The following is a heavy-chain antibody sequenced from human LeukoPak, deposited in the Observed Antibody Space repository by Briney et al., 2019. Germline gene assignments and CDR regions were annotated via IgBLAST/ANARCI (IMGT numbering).Heavy chain of an antibody. CDR3: ARDPGYSSGWGPLDAFDI. D-gene: IGHD6-19*01. CDR2: INPSGGST. V-gene: IGHV1-46*01. CDR1: GYTFTSYY. Sequence: RGASVKVSCKASGYTFTSYYMHWVRQAPGQGLEWMGIINPSGGSTSYAQKFQGRVTMTRDMSTSTVYMELSSLRSEDTAVYYCARDPGYSSGWGPLDAFDIWGQGTMVTVSS. J-gene: IGHJ3*02.